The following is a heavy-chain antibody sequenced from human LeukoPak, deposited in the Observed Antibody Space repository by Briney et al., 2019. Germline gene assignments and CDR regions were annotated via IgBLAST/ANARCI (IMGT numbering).Heavy chain of an antibody. CDR2: VYYSGST. J-gene: IGHJ5*02. V-gene: IGHV4-39*01. D-gene: IGHD4/OR15-4a*01. CDR1: GDSITSGAFY. CDR3: ARRDYAAWFDP. Sequence: KPSETLSLTCNVSGDSITSGAFYWAWNRQSPGKGLEWIGDVYYSGSTQYNPSLRGRVSISMDKTKNQFSLNLNSVSVTDTAIYYCARRDYAAWFDPWGQGTLVTVSS.